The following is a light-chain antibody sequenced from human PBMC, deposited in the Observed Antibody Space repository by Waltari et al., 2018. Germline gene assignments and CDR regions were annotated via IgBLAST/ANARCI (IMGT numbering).Light chain of an antibody. Sequence: DIVMTQTPLSLSVTLGQPASISCKSSQSLLHTNGKTYLYWYLQKPGQSPQLLIYEDSNRFAGVPDKFSASGSGTDFTLKISRVEAEDVGIYYCLQSLHRPLTFGGGTKVEIK. CDR1: QSLLHTNGKTY. CDR3: LQSLHRPLT. V-gene: IGKV2D-29*02. CDR2: EDS. J-gene: IGKJ4*01.